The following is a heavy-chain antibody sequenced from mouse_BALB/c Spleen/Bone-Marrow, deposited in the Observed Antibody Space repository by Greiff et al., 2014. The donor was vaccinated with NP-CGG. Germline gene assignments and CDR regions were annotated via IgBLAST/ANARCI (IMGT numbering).Heavy chain of an antibody. CDR3: TRGGNWEDFDY. CDR2: ISSGSSTI. D-gene: IGHD4-1*01. V-gene: IGHV5-17*02. J-gene: IGHJ2*01. CDR1: GFTFSSFG. Sequence: EVQRVESGGGLVQPGGSRKLSCAASGFTFSSFGMHWVRQAPEKGLEWVAYISSGSSTIYYADTVKGRFTIPRDNPKNTLFLQMTSLRSEDTAMYYCTRGGNWEDFDYWGQGTTLTVSS.